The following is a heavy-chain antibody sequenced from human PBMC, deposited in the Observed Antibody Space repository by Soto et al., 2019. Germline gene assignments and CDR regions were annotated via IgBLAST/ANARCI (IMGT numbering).Heavy chain of an antibody. CDR3: ARAGVPGYSSGWYLNWFDP. CDR1: GGSLSSGGYY. CDR2: IYYSGST. V-gene: IGHV4-31*03. J-gene: IGHJ5*02. Sequence: PSETLSRTCTVSGGSLSSGGYYWSWIRQHPGKGLEWIGYIYYSGSTYYNPSLKSRVTISVDTSKNQFSLKLSSVTAADTAVYYCARAGVPGYSSGWYLNWFDPWGQGTLVTVSS. D-gene: IGHD6-19*01.